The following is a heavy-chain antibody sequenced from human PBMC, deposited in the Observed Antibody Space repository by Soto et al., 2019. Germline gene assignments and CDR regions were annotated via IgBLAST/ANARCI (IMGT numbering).Heavy chain of an antibody. CDR3: ARGQYYYGSGSSYYFDY. D-gene: IGHD3-10*01. CDR2: IYYSGST. J-gene: IGHJ4*02. V-gene: IGHV4-59*01. Sequence: SETLSLTCTVSGGSISSYYWSWIRQPPGKGLEWIGYIYYSGSTNYNPSLKSRVTISVDTSKNQFSLKLSSVTAADTAVYYCARGQYYYGSGSSYYFDYWGQGTLVTVSS. CDR1: GGSISSYY.